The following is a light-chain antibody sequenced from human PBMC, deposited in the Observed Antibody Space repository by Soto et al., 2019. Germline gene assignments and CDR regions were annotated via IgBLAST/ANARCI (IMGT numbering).Light chain of an antibody. CDR2: GAS. V-gene: IGKV3-15*01. J-gene: IGKJ1*01. CDR3: QHYNDRPPWT. Sequence: IVMTQSPATLSVSPGERATLSCRASQSINTNLAWFQQKPGRAPRLLIFGASTRATDIPARFSGSGSGTEFTLTISTLQSEDFAVQYCQHYNDRPPWTFGQGTKVEIK. CDR1: QSINTN.